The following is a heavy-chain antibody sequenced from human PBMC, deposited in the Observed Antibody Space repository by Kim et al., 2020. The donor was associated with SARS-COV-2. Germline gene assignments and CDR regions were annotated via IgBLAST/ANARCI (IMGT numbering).Heavy chain of an antibody. CDR3: ARASSSWYPLYGMDV. D-gene: IGHD6-13*01. CDR1: GFTFSSYW. CDR2: INSDGSST. J-gene: IGHJ6*02. Sequence: GGSLRLSCAASGFTFSSYWMHWVRQAPGKGLVWVSRINSDGSSTSYADSVKGRFTISRDNAKNTLYLQMNSLRAEDTAVYYCARASSSWYPLYGMDVWGQGTTVTVSS. V-gene: IGHV3-74*01.